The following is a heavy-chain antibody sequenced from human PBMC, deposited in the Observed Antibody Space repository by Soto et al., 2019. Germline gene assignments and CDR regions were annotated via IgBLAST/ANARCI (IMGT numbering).Heavy chain of an antibody. Sequence: PSETLSLTCAVYGGSFSGYYWSWIRQPPGKGLEWIGEINHSGSTNYNPSLKSRVTISVDTSKNQFSLKLSSVTAADTAVYYCARGPWIQLWGPGFYYYYYGMDVWGQGTTVTVSS. J-gene: IGHJ6*02. V-gene: IGHV4-34*01. CDR1: GGSFSGYY. CDR3: ARGPWIQLWGPGFYYYYYGMDV. CDR2: INHSGST. D-gene: IGHD5-18*01.